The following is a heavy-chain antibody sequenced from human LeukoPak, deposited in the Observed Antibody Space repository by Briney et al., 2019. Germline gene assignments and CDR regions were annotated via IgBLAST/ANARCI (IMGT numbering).Heavy chain of an antibody. J-gene: IGHJ2*01. V-gene: IGHV7-4-1*02. CDR3: ARDRSTTIGSPESSSWYGWYFDL. CDR2: INTNTGNP. Sequence: ASVKVSCKASGYTFTSYAMNWVRQVPGQGLEWMGWINTNTGNPTYAQGFTGRFVFSLDTSVSTAYLQISSLKAEDTAVYYCARDRSTTIGSPESSSWYGWYFDLWGRGTLVTVSS. D-gene: IGHD6-13*01. CDR1: GYTFTSYA.